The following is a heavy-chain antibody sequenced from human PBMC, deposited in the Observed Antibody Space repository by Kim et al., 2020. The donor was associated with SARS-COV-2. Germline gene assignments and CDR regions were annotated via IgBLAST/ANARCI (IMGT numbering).Heavy chain of an antibody. Sequence: GGSLRLSCAASGFTFSDSAMHWVRQASGKGLEWVGRIRGKAYSYATAYAASVKGRFTISRDDSKNTAYLQMNSLKTADTAVYYCTRGGVPELLLFDPWG. CDR1: GFTFSDSA. J-gene: IGHJ5*02. CDR2: IRGKAYSYAT. D-gene: IGHD3-10*01. CDR3: TRGGVPELLLFDP. V-gene: IGHV3-73*01.